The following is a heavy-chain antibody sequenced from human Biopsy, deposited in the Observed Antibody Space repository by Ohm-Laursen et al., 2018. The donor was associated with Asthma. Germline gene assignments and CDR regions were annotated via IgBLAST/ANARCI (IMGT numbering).Heavy chain of an antibody. CDR2: IYYSGTA. D-gene: IGHD6-13*01. Sequence: GTLSLTCSLSGGSGGYMKSGNYYWGWIRQPPGQGLEWIGSIYYSGTAYYNPSLESRVTVSADTSKNQFSLNLTSVTAADTAVYYCVRGSSSWHHGPFHYYYGLDVWGQGTTATVSS. V-gene: IGHV4-39*01. CDR1: GGSGGYMKSGNYY. J-gene: IGHJ6*02. CDR3: VRGSSSWHHGPFHYYYGLDV.